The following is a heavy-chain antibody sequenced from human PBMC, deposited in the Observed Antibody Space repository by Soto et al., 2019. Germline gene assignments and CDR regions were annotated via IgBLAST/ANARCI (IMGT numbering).Heavy chain of an antibody. V-gene: IGHV1-18*01. CDR1: GYTFTSYG. J-gene: IGHJ6*02. Sequence: ASVKVSCKASGYTFTSYGISWVRQAPGQGLEWMGWISAYNGNTNYAQKLQGRVTMTTDTSTSTAYMELRSLRSDDTAVYYCARWGQQLANYYYGMDVWGQGTTVTVSS. CDR3: ARWGQQLANYYYGMDV. CDR2: ISAYNGNT. D-gene: IGHD6-13*01.